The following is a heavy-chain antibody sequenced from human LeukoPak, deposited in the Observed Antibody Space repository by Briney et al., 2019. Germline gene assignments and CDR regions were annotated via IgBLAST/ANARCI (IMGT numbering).Heavy chain of an antibody. CDR1: GGSISSYY. Sequence: SETLSLTCTVSGGSISSYYWSWIRQPAGKGLEWIGEIYQSGSTNYNPSLKSRVTISVDTSKNQFSLKLNSVTAADTAVYYCARVSGYDWESFYDYWGQGTLVTVSS. CDR2: IYQSGST. D-gene: IGHD5-12*01. J-gene: IGHJ4*02. V-gene: IGHV4-59*01. CDR3: ARVSGYDWESFYDY.